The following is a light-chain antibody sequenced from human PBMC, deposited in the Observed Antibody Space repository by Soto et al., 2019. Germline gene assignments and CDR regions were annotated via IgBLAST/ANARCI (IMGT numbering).Light chain of an antibody. V-gene: IGLV2-14*03. J-gene: IGLJ2*01. CDR3: SSYTRTNTVI. CDR1: SSDVGGYNY. Sequence: QSALTQPASVSGSPGQSITISCTGTSSDVGGYNYVSWYQHHPGKAPKLMIYDVSNRPSGVSNRFSGSKSGNTASLTISGIQAEYEADYYCSSYTRTNTVIFGGGTQLTVL. CDR2: DVS.